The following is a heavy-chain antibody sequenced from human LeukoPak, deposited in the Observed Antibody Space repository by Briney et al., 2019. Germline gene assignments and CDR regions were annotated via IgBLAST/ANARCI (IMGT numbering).Heavy chain of an antibody. CDR2: IKEDGSVT. V-gene: IGHV3-7*01. J-gene: IGHJ4*02. Sequence: PGGSLRLSRAAASGFSFSASWMQWVRRAPGKGLEWVASIKEDGSVTRYVDSVKGRFTISRDNAKNPLFLQMNGLRAEDTAVYYCARDSGYGTYDDWGQGTLVTVSS. D-gene: IGHD6-25*01. CDR1: GFSFSASW. CDR3: ARDSGYGTYDD.